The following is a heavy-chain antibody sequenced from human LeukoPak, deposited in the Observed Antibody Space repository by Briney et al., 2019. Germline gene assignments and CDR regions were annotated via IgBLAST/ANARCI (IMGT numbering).Heavy chain of an antibody. V-gene: IGHV3-48*03. CDR1: GFTFSGYE. D-gene: IGHD6-13*01. J-gene: IGHJ4*02. CDR3: ARAPGSSSWYEDGY. CDR2: ISSSGSTI. Sequence: GGSLRLSCAASGFTFSGYEMNWVRQAPGKGLEWVSYISSSGSTIYYADSVKGRFTISRDNAKNSLYLQMNSLRAEDTAVYYCARAPGSSSWYEDGYWGQGTLVTVSS.